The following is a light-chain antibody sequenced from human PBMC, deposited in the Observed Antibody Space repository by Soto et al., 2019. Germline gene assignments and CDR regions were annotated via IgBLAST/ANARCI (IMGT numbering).Light chain of an antibody. Sequence: DIPMTQSPSSLSASAGDRVTITCRASQSISRYLHWYQQKPGKAPKLLIYAASILQSGVPSRFSGSASGTDFTLTISSLHPEDFASYYCQQSYRTPHTFGQGTNLEI. CDR2: AAS. V-gene: IGKV1-39*01. CDR1: QSISRY. CDR3: QQSYRTPHT. J-gene: IGKJ2*01.